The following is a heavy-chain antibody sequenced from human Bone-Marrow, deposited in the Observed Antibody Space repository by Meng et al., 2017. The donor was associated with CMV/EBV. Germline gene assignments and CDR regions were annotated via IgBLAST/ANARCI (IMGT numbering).Heavy chain of an antibody. CDR3: ARGDEENYYYYGMAV. Sequence: GESLKISCAASGFTFSSYAMHWVRQAPGKGLEWVAVISYDGSNKYYADSVKGRFTISRDNSKNTLYLQMNSLRAEDTAVYYCARGDEENYYYYGMAVWGQGPTVTCSS. J-gene: IGHJ6*02. CDR2: ISYDGSNK. CDR1: GFTFSSYA. V-gene: IGHV3-30-3*01.